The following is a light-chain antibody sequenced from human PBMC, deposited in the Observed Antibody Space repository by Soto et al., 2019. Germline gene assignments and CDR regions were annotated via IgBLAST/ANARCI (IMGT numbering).Light chain of an antibody. CDR2: EVS. CDR1: SSDVGGYNY. V-gene: IGLV2-14*01. Sequence: QSALTQPASVSGSPGQLITISCTGTSSDVGGYNYVSWYQQHPGKAPKLMIYEVSNRPSGVSNRFSGSKSGNTASLTISGLHAEDEADYYCSSYTSSSTPYVFGTGTKVTVL. J-gene: IGLJ1*01. CDR3: SSYTSSSTPYV.